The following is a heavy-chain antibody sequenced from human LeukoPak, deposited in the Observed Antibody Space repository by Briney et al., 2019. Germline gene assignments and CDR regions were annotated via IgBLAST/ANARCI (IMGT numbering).Heavy chain of an antibody. CDR1: GFTITSYG. Sequence: ASVKVSCSFSGFTITSYGIHWVQQSPGQGLEWMGWINPGNGSPSYAKKFQGRFTMTRDMSTTTAYTDLSSLRSEDTAVYYCARGHGGSNDAFDIWGQGTMVTVSS. CDR2: INPGNGSP. V-gene: IGHV1-38-4*01. D-gene: IGHD3-16*01. CDR3: ARGHGGSNDAFDI. J-gene: IGHJ3*02.